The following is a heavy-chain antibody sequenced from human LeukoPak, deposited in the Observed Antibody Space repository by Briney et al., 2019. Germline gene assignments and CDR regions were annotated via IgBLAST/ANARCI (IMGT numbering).Heavy chain of an antibody. J-gene: IGHJ3*02. D-gene: IGHD2-2*01. CDR1: GFTFSSYS. CDR3: ARDSAPAAMLQAFDI. CDR2: ISSSSSYI. V-gene: IGHV3-21*01. Sequence: GGSLRLSCAASGFTFSSYSMNWVRQAPGKGLEWVSSISSSSSYIYYADSVKGRFTISRDNAKNSLYLQMNSLRAEDTAVYYCARDSAPAAMLQAFDIWGQGTMVTVS.